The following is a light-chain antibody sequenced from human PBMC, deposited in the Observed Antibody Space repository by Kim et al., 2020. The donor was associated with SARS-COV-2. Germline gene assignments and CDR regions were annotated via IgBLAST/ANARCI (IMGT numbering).Light chain of an antibody. Sequence: PGESGTLYSSGGQSVIRKYLAWYQQKPGQAPRLLMYHTSTRASGIPDRFSGSGSGTDFTLTISSLEPEDFAVYCCQQYGNSPPTFGQGTKVDIK. V-gene: IGKV3-20*01. J-gene: IGKJ1*01. CDR1: QSVIRKY. CDR3: QQYGNSPPT. CDR2: HTS.